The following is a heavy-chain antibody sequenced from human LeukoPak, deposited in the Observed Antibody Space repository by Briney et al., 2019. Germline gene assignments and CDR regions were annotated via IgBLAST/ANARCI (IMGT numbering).Heavy chain of an antibody. Sequence: GGSLRLSCAASGFTFSNAWMSWVRQAPGKGLEWVGRIKSKTDGGTTDYAAPAKGRFTISRDDSKNTLYLQMNSLKTEDTAVYYCTTVPVVPAAIHVNWGQGTLVTVSS. J-gene: IGHJ4*02. V-gene: IGHV3-15*01. CDR2: IKSKTDGGTT. CDR1: GFTFSNAW. D-gene: IGHD2-2*01. CDR3: TTVPVVPAAIHVN.